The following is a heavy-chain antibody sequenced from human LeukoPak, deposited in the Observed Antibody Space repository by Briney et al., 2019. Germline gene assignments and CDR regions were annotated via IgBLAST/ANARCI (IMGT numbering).Heavy chain of an antibody. CDR1: GFTFSSYA. D-gene: IGHD3-10*01. J-gene: IGHJ4*02. Sequence: GGSPRLSCAASGFTFSSYAMHWVRQAPGKGLEWVAVISYDGSNKYYADSVKGRFTISRDNSKNTLYLQMNSLRAEDTAVYYCARDSDHIDYWGQGTLVTVSS. CDR3: ARDSDHIDY. V-gene: IGHV3-30-3*01. CDR2: ISYDGSNK.